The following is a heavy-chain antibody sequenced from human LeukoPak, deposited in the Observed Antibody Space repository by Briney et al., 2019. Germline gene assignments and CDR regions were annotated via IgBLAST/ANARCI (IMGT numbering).Heavy chain of an antibody. CDR2: ISGSGGST. V-gene: IGHV3-23*01. CDR1: GFTFSSYA. D-gene: IGHD4-17*01. CDR3: AKPLYGDYYLFDY. Sequence: GGSLRLSCAASGFTFSSYAMSRVRPAPGKGLEGVSAISGSGGSTYSADSVKGRFTISRDNSKNTLYLQMNSLRAEDTAVYYCAKPLYGDYYLFDYWGQGTLVTVSS. J-gene: IGHJ4*02.